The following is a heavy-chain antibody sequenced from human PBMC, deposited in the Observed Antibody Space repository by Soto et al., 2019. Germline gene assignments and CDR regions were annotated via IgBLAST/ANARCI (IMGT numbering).Heavy chain of an antibody. V-gene: IGHV1-2*04. Sequence: ASVKVSCKASGYTFTGYYMHWVRQAPGQGLEWMGWINPNSGGTNYAQKFQGWVTMTRDTSISTAYMELSRMRSDDTAVYYCAREGYRPYYYYYYGMDVWGQGTTVTVSS. CDR2: INPNSGGT. CDR3: AREGYRPYYYYYYGMDV. J-gene: IGHJ6*02. CDR1: GYTFTGYY. D-gene: IGHD5-18*01.